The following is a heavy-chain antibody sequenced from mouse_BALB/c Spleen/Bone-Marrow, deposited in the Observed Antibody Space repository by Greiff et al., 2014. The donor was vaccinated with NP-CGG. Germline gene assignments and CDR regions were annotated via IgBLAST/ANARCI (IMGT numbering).Heavy chain of an antibody. CDR2: IYPGNSDT. CDR1: GYSFPSYW. CDR3: TRRTAVLDY. V-gene: IGHV1-5*01. D-gene: IGHD4-1*01. J-gene: IGHJ2*01. Sequence: VQLKQSGTVLARPGASVKMSCKASGYSFPSYWMHWVKQRPGQGLEWIGAIYPGNSDTNYNQNFKGKVKLTAVTSANTAYMELSSLTNEDSAVYYCTRRTAVLDYWGQGTTLTVSS.